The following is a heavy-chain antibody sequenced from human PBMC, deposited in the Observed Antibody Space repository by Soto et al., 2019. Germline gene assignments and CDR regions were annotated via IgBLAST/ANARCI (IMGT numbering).Heavy chain of an antibody. CDR2: INSDGSST. J-gene: IGHJ3*02. V-gene: IGHV3-74*01. Sequence: GGSLRLSCAASGFTFSSYWMHWVRQAPGKGLVWVSRINSDGSSTSYADSVKGRLTISRDNAKNTLYLQMNSLRAEDTAVYYCARDCEYCSGGSCYIEAFDIWGQGTMVTVSS. CDR1: GFTFSSYW. D-gene: IGHD2-15*01. CDR3: ARDCEYCSGGSCYIEAFDI.